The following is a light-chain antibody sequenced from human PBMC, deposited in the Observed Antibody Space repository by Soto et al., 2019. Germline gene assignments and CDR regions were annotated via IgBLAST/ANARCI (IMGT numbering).Light chain of an antibody. CDR2: AAY. Sequence: DVQMTQSPSSVSASVGDRVTISCRASQGIGTWLALYQQKPGKAPKLLINAAYTLQSGVPSRFGGSGSGRDFTLTITTLQPEDFATYYCQQASSFPLTFGGGNKVEIK. J-gene: IGKJ4*01. CDR3: QQASSFPLT. V-gene: IGKV1-12*01. CDR1: QGIGTW.